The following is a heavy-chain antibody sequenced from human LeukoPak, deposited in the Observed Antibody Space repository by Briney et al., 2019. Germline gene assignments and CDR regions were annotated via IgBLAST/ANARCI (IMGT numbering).Heavy chain of an antibody. J-gene: IGHJ4*02. CDR1: GFTFSSYW. V-gene: IGHV3-7*01. Sequence: GGSLRLSCAASGFTFSSYWMSWVRQAPGKGLEWVANIKQDGSEKYYVDSVKGRFTISRDNAKNSLYLQMNSLRAEDTAVYYCARRPGDFWSGYYFGYYFDYWGQGTLATVSS. CDR3: ARRPGDFWSGYYFGYYFDY. CDR2: IKQDGSEK. D-gene: IGHD3-3*01.